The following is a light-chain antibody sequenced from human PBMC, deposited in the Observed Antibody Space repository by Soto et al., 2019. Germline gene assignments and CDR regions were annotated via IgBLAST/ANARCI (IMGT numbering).Light chain of an antibody. CDR1: QSVSSSY. CDR2: GAS. V-gene: IGKV3-20*01. J-gene: IGKJ4*01. CDR3: QQYGSSPPEIT. Sequence: IVLTQCAATRTSFAGDRVSLSCRASQSVSSSYLAWYQQSPGQAPRLLIYGASSRATGIPDRFSGSGSGTDFTLTISSLEAQDFAVYYCQQYGSSPPEITFGGGTKVDI.